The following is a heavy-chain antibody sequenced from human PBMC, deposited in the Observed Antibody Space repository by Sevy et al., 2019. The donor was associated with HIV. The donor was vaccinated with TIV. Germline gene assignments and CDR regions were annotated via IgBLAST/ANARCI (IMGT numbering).Heavy chain of an antibody. CDR1: GFTFSDHY. J-gene: IGHJ2*01. V-gene: IGHV3-72*01. CDR3: TRVGSLWYFDL. Sequence: GGSLRLSCAASGFTFSDHYMVWVRQAPGKGLEWVGRVRKKVNSYTTEYAASVKDRFTISRDDSQNSLYLQMNSLKTEDTAVYYCTRVGSLWYFDLWGRGTLVTVSS. D-gene: IGHD3-10*01. CDR2: VRKKVNSYTT.